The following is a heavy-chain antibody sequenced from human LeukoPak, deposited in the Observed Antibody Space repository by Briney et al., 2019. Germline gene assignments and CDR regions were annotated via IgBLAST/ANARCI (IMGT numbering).Heavy chain of an antibody. D-gene: IGHD3-10*01. CDR1: GYTFTSYR. Sequence: ASVKVSCMASGYTFTSYRISWVRQAPGQGLEWMGWISAYNGNTNYAQKLQGRVTMTTDTSTSTAYMELRSLRSDDTAVYYCAREGLGSGSYYKVGFFGTYYYGMDVWGQGTTVTVSS. CDR2: ISAYNGNT. CDR3: AREGLGSGSYYKVGFFGTYYYGMDV. V-gene: IGHV1-18*01. J-gene: IGHJ6*02.